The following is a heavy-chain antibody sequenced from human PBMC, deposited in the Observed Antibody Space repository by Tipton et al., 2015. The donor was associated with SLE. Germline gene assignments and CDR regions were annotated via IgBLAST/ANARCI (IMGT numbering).Heavy chain of an antibody. V-gene: IGHV3-33*08. D-gene: IGHD1-1*01. J-gene: IGHJ5*02. CDR2: IWYDGSKK. CDR3: VKAATVGGTNWFDT. CDR1: GFTFDDYA. Sequence: SLRLSCAASGFTFDDYAMHWVRQAPGKGLEWVAVIWYDGSKKYHADSVKGRFTISRDNSKNTLYLQRNTLRPEDTAVYYCVKAATVGGTNWFDTWGQGTLVTVSS.